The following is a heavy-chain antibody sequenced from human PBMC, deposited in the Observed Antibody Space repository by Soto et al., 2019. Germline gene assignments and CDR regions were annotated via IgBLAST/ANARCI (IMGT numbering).Heavy chain of an antibody. D-gene: IGHD6-19*01. CDR1: GGTFSSYA. Sequence: SVKVSCKASGGTFSSYAISWVRQAPGQGLEWMGGIIPIFGTANYAQKFQGRVTITADKSTSTAYMELSSLRSEDTAVYYCARVLYSSGWYGNFDYWGQGTLVTVSS. V-gene: IGHV1-69*06. CDR2: IIPIFGTA. CDR3: ARVLYSSGWYGNFDY. J-gene: IGHJ4*02.